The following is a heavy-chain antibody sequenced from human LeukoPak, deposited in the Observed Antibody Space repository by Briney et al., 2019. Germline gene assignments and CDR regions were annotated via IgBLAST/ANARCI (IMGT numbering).Heavy chain of an antibody. CDR1: GCTVSSNY. D-gene: IGHD2-2*01. CDR2: IYSGGST. V-gene: IGHV3-66*01. Sequence: PGGSLRLSCAASGCTVSSNYMSWVRQAPGKGLEWVSVIYSGGSTYYADSVKGRFTISRDNSKNTLYLQMNRLRGEDRAVYYCARDSFRGASCITCVSYFQHWGQGTLVTVSS. CDR3: ARDSFRGASCITCVSYFQH. J-gene: IGHJ1*01.